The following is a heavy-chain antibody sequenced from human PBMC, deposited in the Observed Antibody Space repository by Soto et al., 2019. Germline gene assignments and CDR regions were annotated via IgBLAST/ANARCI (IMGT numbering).Heavy chain of an antibody. Sequence: QVQLVQSGAEVRQPASSVKVSCKTSGGTFSSYAISWVRQAPGQGLEWMGGIVPIVDTSTYAQKFQGRVTITADESTSTVGVGRSSLRSDDTAVYYCVSVVAIPGYPDNWGQGTLVTVSS. CDR2: IVPIVDTS. J-gene: IGHJ4*02. CDR3: VSVVAIPGYPDN. V-gene: IGHV1-69*12. CDR1: GGTFSSYA. D-gene: IGHD5-12*01.